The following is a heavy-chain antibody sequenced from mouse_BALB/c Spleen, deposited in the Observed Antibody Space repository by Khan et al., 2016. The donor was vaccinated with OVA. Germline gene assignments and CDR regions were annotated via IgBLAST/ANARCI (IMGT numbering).Heavy chain of an antibody. CDR3: ARVGYNGTMDY. CDR1: GYTFTIYG. D-gene: IGHD2-14*01. CDR2: INTYTGEP. V-gene: IGHV9-3-1*01. J-gene: IGHJ4*01. Sequence: VQLLESGPELKKPGETVKISCKASGYTFTIYGMNWVRQAPGKGLKWMGWINTYTGEPTYADDFKGRFAFSLDTSASTAFLQINNLKNEDTATECCARVGYNGTMDYWGQGTSVTVSS.